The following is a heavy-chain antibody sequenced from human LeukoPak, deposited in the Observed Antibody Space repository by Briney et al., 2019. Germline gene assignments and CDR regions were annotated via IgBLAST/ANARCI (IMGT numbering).Heavy chain of an antibody. CDR1: GGSFSGYY. V-gene: IGHV4-34*01. J-gene: IGHJ4*02. CDR2: INHSGST. Sequence: SETLSLTCAVYGGSFSGYYWSWIRQPPGKGLEWIGEINHSGSTNYNPSLKSRVTISIDTSENQFSLKLSSVTAADTAAYYRARRQWLTYYFDYWGQGTLVTVSS. CDR3: ARRQWLTYYFDY. D-gene: IGHD6-19*01.